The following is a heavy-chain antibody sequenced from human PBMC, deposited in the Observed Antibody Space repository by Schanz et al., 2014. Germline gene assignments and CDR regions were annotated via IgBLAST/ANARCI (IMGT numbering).Heavy chain of an antibody. J-gene: IGHJ4*02. CDR1: GITFSGYS. Sequence: VQLVDSGGGLVQPGGSLRLSCAASGITFSGYSMNWVRQAPGKGLEWVGFISFDGRNTGYAHSVKGRFTISRDNSKNTVNLQMNSLRAEHTAVYYCAKEKEELAADGSCFDYWGQGTLVTVSS. CDR2: ISFDGRNT. CDR3: AKEKEELAADGSCFDY. V-gene: IGHV3-30*18. D-gene: IGHD6-13*01.